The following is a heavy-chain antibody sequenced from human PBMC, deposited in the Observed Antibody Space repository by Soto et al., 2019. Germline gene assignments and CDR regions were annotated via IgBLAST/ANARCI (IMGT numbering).Heavy chain of an antibody. CDR1: GYTFTSYA. Sequence: ASVKVSCKASGYTFTSYAISWVRQAPGQGLEWMGGIIPIFGTANYAQKFQGRVTITADESTSTAYMELSSLRSEDTAVYYCARVKQQLGGGGAFDYWGQGTLVTVSS. V-gene: IGHV1-69*13. CDR2: IIPIFGTA. J-gene: IGHJ4*02. D-gene: IGHD6-13*01. CDR3: ARVKQQLGGGGAFDY.